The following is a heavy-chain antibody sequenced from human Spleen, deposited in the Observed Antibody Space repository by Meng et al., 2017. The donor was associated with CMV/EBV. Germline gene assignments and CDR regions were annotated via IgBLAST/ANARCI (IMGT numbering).Heavy chain of an antibody. Sequence: ASVKVSCKASGYTFTGYYMHWVRQAPGQGLEWMGRISASNGNTNLAQKFQGRVTMTTDTSTSTVYMELRGLRSDDTAVYYCARDLTTLTSNTFDYWGQGMLVTVSS. CDR2: ISASNGNT. D-gene: IGHD4-17*01. CDR1: GYTFTGYY. J-gene: IGHJ4*02. V-gene: IGHV1-18*04. CDR3: ARDLTTLTSNTFDY.